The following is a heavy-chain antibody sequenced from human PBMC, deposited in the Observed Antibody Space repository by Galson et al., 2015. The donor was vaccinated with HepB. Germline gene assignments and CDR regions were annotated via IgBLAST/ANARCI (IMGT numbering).Heavy chain of an antibody. CDR1: GFTFSSYV. V-gene: IGHV3-23*01. J-gene: IGHJ4*02. Sequence: SLRLSCAASGFTFSSYVMSWVRQAPGKGLEWVSAVSGSGGSTFYADSMKGRFTISRDNSKNTLYLQMNSLRAEDTAVYYCAKPRGYDFWSAYQGQSNFDYWGQGTLVTVSS. D-gene: IGHD3/OR15-3a*01. CDR2: VSGSGGST. CDR3: AKPRGYDFWSAYQGQSNFDY.